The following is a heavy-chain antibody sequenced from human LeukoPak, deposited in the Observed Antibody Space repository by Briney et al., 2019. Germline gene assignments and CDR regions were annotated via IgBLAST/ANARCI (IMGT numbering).Heavy chain of an antibody. CDR3: ARASVNAIYWYFDL. V-gene: IGHV4-34*01. D-gene: IGHD2-8*01. J-gene: IGHJ2*01. CDR1: GGSFSGYY. Sequence: SETLSLTCAVYGGSFSGYYWSWIRQPPGKGLEWIGEINHSGSTNYNPSLKSRVTISVDTSKNQFSLKLSSVTAADTAVYYCARASVNAIYWYFDLWGRGTLVTVSS. CDR2: INHSGST.